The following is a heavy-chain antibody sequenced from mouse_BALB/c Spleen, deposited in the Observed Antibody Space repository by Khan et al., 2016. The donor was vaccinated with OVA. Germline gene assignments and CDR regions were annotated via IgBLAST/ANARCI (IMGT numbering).Heavy chain of an antibody. CDR3: ARAIMAN. J-gene: IGHJ2*01. Sequence: VQLQESGPGLVKPSQSLSLTCTVTGYSITSDYAWNWIRQFPGNKLEWMGYISYSGSTSYNPSLTSRISIPRDTSKNQFFLPLNSVTTEDTATYYCARAIMANWGQGTTLTVSS. CDR1: GYSITSDYA. CDR2: ISYSGST. V-gene: IGHV3-2*02.